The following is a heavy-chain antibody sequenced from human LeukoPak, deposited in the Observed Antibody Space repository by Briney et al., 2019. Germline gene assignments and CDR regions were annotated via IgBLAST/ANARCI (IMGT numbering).Heavy chain of an antibody. CDR3: ANGPCSSTSCWHY. D-gene: IGHD2-2*01. Sequence: GGSLRLSCAASGFTFSSYAMSWVRQAPGKGLEWVSAVSGSGGSTYYADSVKGRFTISRDNSKNTLYLQMNSLRAEDTAVYYCANGPCSSTSCWHYWGQGTLVTVSS. CDR2: VSGSGGST. CDR1: GFTFSSYA. V-gene: IGHV3-23*01. J-gene: IGHJ4*02.